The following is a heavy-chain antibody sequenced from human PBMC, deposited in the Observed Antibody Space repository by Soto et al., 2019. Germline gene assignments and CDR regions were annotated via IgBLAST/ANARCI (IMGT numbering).Heavy chain of an antibody. D-gene: IGHD4-4*01. CDR3: GRDVPFTVASRDRRNYYHGMDV. CDR1: GYTFTNYG. Sequence: QVQLEQSGAEVKKPGASVKVSCKASGYTFTNYGISWVRQAPGQGLEWMGWISAYSGDTNYAQRVQDRVTMTTDRSTSTAYMELRSLRSDDTAVYYCGRDVPFTVASRDRRNYYHGMDVWGQGTTVTVSS. V-gene: IGHV1-18*04. J-gene: IGHJ6*02. CDR2: ISAYSGDT.